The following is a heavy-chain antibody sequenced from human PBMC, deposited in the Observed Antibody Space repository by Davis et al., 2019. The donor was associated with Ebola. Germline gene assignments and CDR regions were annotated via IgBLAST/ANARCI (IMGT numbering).Heavy chain of an antibody. CDR3: AKDKGMVGASYFDY. CDR1: GFIVSANY. D-gene: IGHD1-26*01. V-gene: IGHV3-53*05. J-gene: IGHJ4*02. Sequence: GGSLRLSCAASGFIVSANYMSWVRQAPGRGLEWVSIIYSGDGGTYNADSVKGRFTISRDNAKNSLYLQMNSLRPEDTALYYCAKDKGMVGASYFDYWGQGTLVTVSS. CDR2: IYSGDGGT.